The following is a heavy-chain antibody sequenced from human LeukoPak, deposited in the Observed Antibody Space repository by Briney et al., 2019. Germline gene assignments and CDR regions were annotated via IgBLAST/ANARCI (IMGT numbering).Heavy chain of an antibody. CDR3: VSSQGSSGHYLYFDL. V-gene: IGHV4-59*01. CDR1: GGSISSYY. D-gene: IGHD3-22*01. J-gene: IGHJ2*01. CDR2: ISYSGST. Sequence: SETLSLTCTVSGGSISSYYWSWIRQPPGKGLEWIGYISYSGSTNYNPSLKSRVTISVDTSKNQFSLKLSSVTAADTAVYYCVSSQGSSGHYLYFDLWGRGTQVTVSA.